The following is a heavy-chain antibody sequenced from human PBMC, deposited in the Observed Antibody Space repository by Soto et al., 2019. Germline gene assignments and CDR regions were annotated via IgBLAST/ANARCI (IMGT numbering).Heavy chain of an antibody. CDR3: AKEEGDVQSGPEN. J-gene: IGHJ4*02. CDR1: GFTFSNYA. Sequence: EVQLLESGGGLVQPGGSLRLSCATSGFTFSNYAMNWVRQAPGKGLEWVSVISSSGSNTYYADSVKGRFTISRDNSRNTLDLQMKSLRAEDTAVYYCAKEEGDVQSGPENWGQGTLVTVSS. D-gene: IGHD3-3*01. CDR2: ISSSGSNT. V-gene: IGHV3-23*01.